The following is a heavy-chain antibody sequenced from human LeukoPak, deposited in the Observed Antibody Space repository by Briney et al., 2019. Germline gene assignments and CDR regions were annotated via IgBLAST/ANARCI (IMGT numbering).Heavy chain of an antibody. CDR3: ARVRSRYSGSYHAFDI. D-gene: IGHD1-26*01. Sequence: GGSLRLSCAASGFTFSSYGMHWVHQAPGKGLEWVAVIWCDGSNKYYADSVKGRFTISRDNSKNTLYLQMNSLRAEDTAVYYCARVRSRYSGSYHAFDIWGQGTMVTVSS. CDR2: IWCDGSNK. J-gene: IGHJ3*02. V-gene: IGHV3-33*01. CDR1: GFTFSSYG.